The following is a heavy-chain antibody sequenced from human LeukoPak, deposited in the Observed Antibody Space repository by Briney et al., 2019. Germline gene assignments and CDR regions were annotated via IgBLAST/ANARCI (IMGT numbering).Heavy chain of an antibody. Sequence: GVSLRLSCAASGFTFSSYGMHWVPQAPGKGLVWVAVISYDGSNKYYADSVKGRFTIYRDNYKNALYLQMNGLRAEDTAVYNCAKDSNNDSSGFPGTLFDYWGEGTLVTVSS. CDR2: ISYDGSNK. CDR3: AKDSNNDSSGFPGTLFDY. D-gene: IGHD3-22*01. CDR1: GFTFSSYG. V-gene: IGHV3-30*18. J-gene: IGHJ4*02.